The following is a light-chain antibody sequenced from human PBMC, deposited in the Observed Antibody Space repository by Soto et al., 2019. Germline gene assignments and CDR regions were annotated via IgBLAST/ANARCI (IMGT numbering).Light chain of an antibody. CDR2: EAS. CDR1: QSVFDY. V-gene: IGKV3-11*01. Sequence: EIVLTQSPATLSLSPGQRATLSCKASQSVFDYIAWYQQKPGQAPRLLIYEASIRATGVPARFSGSGSGTDFTLTISGLGPEDFAVYYCQERSNWPSLSFGGGTKVEIK. J-gene: IGKJ4*01. CDR3: QERSNWPSLS.